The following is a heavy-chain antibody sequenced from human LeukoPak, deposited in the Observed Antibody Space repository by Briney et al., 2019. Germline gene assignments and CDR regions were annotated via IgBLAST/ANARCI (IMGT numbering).Heavy chain of an antibody. CDR3: ARDFGSGVFDP. Sequence: ASVKVSCKACGDSFGTYGITWVRQAPGEGLEWMGGFNPIFGSAQYAQKFQGRVTITMDVSARTVYMELGSLRSEDTTIYYCARDFGSGVFDPWGQGTLVTVSS. CDR1: GDSFGTYG. J-gene: IGHJ5*02. D-gene: IGHD3-10*01. CDR2: FNPIFGSA. V-gene: IGHV1-69*05.